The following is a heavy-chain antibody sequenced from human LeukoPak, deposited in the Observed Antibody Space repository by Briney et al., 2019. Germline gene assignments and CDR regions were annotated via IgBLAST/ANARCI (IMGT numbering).Heavy chain of an antibody. J-gene: IGHJ4*02. Sequence: PSETLSLTCTVSGGSISSSSYYWGWIRQPPGKGLEWIGSIYHSGSTYYNPSLKSRVTISVDTSKNQFSLKLSSVTAADTAVYYCARDQRHLGAYYYDSSGYRPFDYWGQGTLVTVSS. CDR2: IYHSGST. D-gene: IGHD3-22*01. V-gene: IGHV4-39*07. CDR3: ARDQRHLGAYYYDSSGYRPFDY. CDR1: GGSISSSSYY.